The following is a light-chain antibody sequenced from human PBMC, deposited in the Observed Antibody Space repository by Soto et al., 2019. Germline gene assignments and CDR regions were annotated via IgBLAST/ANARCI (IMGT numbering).Light chain of an antibody. J-gene: IGLJ1*01. V-gene: IGLV2-14*01. Sequence: QSALTQPASVSGSPGQSITISCTGTSSDVGGYNYVSWYQQYPGKAPKLMIYHVSNRPSGVSNRFSGSKSGNSASLTISGLQPEDEADYYCSSYPSTSTYVFGTGTQLTVL. CDR3: SSYPSTSTYV. CDR1: SSDVGGYNY. CDR2: HVS.